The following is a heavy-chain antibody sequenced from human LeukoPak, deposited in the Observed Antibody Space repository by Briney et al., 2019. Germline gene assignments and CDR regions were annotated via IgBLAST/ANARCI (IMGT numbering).Heavy chain of an antibody. J-gene: IGHJ4*02. V-gene: IGHV4-4*07. CDR1: GGSISSYC. D-gene: IGHD6-19*01. CDR2: IYTSGST. Sequence: SETLSLTCSVSGGSISSYCWSWTRQSAGKGLEWIGRIYTSGSTNYNPSFTSRVTMSVDTSRNQFSLKLSSVTAADTAVYYCAREEYSSGWYADSWGQGTLVTVSS. CDR3: AREEYSSGWYADS.